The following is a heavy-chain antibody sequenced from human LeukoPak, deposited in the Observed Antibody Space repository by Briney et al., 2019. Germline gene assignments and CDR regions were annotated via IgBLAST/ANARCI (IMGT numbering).Heavy chain of an antibody. J-gene: IGHJ6*03. CDR3: ARSPYYYMDV. CDR2: IYYSGST. V-gene: IGHV4-59*01. CDR1: GGSISSYY. Sequence: PSETLSLTCTVSGGSISSYYWSWIRQPPGKGLEWIGYIYYSGSTNYNPSLKSRVTISVDTSKNQFSLKPSSVTAADTAVYYCARSPYYYMDVWGKGTTVTVSS.